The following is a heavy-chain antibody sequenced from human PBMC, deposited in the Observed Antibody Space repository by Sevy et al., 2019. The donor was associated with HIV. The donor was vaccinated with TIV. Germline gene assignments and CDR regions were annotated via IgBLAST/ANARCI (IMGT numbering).Heavy chain of an antibody. D-gene: IGHD3-22*01. V-gene: IGHV3-23*01. Sequence: GGSLRLSCAASGFTFSSYAMSWVRQAPGKGLEWVSAISGSGGSTYYADSVKGRFTISRDNSKNTLYLQMNSLRAEDTAVYYCAKDLKPRGGYYYDSSDYWGGFDYWGQGTLVTVSS. CDR2: ISGSGGST. CDR3: AKDLKPRGGYYYDSSDYWGGFDY. CDR1: GFTFSSYA. J-gene: IGHJ4*02.